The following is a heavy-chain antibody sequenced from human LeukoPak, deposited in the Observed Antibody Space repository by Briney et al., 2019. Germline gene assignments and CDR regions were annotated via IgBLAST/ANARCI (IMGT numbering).Heavy chain of an antibody. J-gene: IGHJ3*02. CDR1: RFTFDDYA. CDR3: AKSSFGVLTDAFDI. D-gene: IGHD3-16*01. V-gene: IGHV3-9*03. Sequence: PGGSLRLSCVASRFTFDDYAMHWVRQAPGKGLEWVSGLSWNGGSLGHADSVKGRFTISRDNAKNSLYLQMNSLRAEDMALYYCAKSSFGVLTDAFDIWGQGTMVTVSS. CDR2: LSWNGGSL.